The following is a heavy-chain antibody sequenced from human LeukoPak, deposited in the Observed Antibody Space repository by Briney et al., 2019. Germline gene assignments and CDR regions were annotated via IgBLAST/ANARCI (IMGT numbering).Heavy chain of an antibody. Sequence: GESLKISCKGSGYTFTSYWIAWVRQMPGKGLEWMGIIYPGDSDSRYSPSFQGQVTISADKSINTAYLQWSSLKASDTAMYYCARLDPPEGLSSGPTGWFDPWGQGTLVTVSS. V-gene: IGHV5-51*01. J-gene: IGHJ5*02. CDR2: IYPGDSDS. CDR3: ARLDPPEGLSSGPTGWFDP. D-gene: IGHD3-22*01. CDR1: GYTFTSYW.